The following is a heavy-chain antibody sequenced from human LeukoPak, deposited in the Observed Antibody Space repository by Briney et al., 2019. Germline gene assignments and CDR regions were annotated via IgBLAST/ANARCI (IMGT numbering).Heavy chain of an antibody. V-gene: IGHV4-30-2*01. CDR1: GGSISSGGYS. CDR2: IYHSGST. D-gene: IGHD4-23*01. Sequence: SQTLSLTCAVSGGSISSGGYSWSWIRQPPGKGLEWIGYIYHSGSTNYNPSLKSRVTISIDTSKNQFSLKLSSVTSADTAVYFCATRPTPPYYYYYMDVWGKGTTVTVSS. J-gene: IGHJ6*03. CDR3: ATRPTPPYYYYYMDV.